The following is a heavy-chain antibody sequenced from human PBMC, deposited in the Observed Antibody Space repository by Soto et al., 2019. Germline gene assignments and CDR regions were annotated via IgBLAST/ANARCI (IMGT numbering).Heavy chain of an antibody. CDR3: ARESEDLTSNFDY. V-gene: IGHV3-21*06. CDR1: GFTFTRYS. J-gene: IGHJ4*02. Sequence: GGSLRLSRAASGFTFTRYSMNWVRQAPGKGLEWVSSISSTTNYIYYGDSMKGRFTISRDNAKNSLYLEMNSLRAEDTAVYYCARESEDLTSNFDYWGQGTLVTVSS. CDR2: ISSTTNYI.